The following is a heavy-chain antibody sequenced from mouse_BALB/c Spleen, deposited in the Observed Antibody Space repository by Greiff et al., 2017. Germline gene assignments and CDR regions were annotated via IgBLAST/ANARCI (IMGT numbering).Heavy chain of an antibody. Sequence: QVQLQQPGAELVRPGASVKLSCKASGYTFTSYWINWVKQRPGQGLEWIGNIYPSDSYTNYNQKFKDKATLTVDKSSSTAYMQLSSPTSEDSAVYYCTRKYGNYLDYWGQGTTLTVSA. J-gene: IGHJ2*01. CDR1: GYTFTSYW. V-gene: IGHV1-69*02. CDR2: IYPSDSYT. CDR3: TRKYGNYLDY. D-gene: IGHD2-10*02.